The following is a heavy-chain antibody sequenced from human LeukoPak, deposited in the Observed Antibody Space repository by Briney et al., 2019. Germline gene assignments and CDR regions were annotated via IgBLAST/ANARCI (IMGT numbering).Heavy chain of an antibody. V-gene: IGHV4-31*03. CDR2: IYYSGST. CDR3: ARDEGVVGFYYYGMDV. Sequence: SETLSLTCTVSGGSISSGGYYWSWIRQHPGKGLEWIGYIYYSGSTYYNPSLKGRVTISVDTSKNQFSLKLSSVTAADTAVYYCARDEGVVGFYYYGMDVWGQGTTVTVSS. J-gene: IGHJ6*02. CDR1: GGSISSGGYY. D-gene: IGHD3-3*01.